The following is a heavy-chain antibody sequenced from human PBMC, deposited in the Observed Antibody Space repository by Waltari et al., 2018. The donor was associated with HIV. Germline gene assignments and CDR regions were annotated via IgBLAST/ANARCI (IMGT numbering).Heavy chain of an antibody. CDR2: IDLEDDK. D-gene: IGHD7-27*01. Sequence: QVTLRESGPALVKSTQTLTLTCSFSGFSLTTSGMCVSWIRQTPGKSREWLARIDLEDDKYYTTPLGTRLTVSKDTSRNQVILTMRNLDPEDTGTYYCARALTGSEAFDSWGQGTTVTVSS. CDR1: GFSLTTSGMC. J-gene: IGHJ3*01. V-gene: IGHV2-70*15. CDR3: ARALTGSEAFDS.